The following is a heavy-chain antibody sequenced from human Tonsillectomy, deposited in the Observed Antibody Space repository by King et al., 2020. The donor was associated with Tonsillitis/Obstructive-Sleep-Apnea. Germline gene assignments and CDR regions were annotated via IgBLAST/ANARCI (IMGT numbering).Heavy chain of an antibody. V-gene: IGHV4-34*01. CDR2: IDHSGST. Sequence: VQLQQWGAGLLKLSETLSLTCAVYGGSFSGYYWSWIRQPPGKGLEWIGEIDHSGSTNYNPSLKSRVTMSVDTSKNQFSLKLSSVTAADTAVYYCARGGYESGYIYPFDYWGQGTLVTVSS. CDR3: ARGGYESGYIYPFDY. D-gene: IGHD5-24*01. J-gene: IGHJ4*02. CDR1: GGSFSGYY.